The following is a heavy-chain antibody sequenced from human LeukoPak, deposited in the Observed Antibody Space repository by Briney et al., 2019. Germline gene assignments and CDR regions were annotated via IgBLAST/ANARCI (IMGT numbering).Heavy chain of an antibody. V-gene: IGHV1-2*02. J-gene: IGHJ4*02. CDR1: GYTFTGYY. CDR2: INPNSGGT. CDR3: ASFSTIFGFLGY. Sequence: GASLKVSCKASGYTFTGYYMHWVRQAPGQGREWMGWINPNSGGTNYAQKFQGRVTMTRDTSISTAYMELSRLRSDDTAVYYCASFSTIFGFLGYWGQGTLVTVSS. D-gene: IGHD3-3*01.